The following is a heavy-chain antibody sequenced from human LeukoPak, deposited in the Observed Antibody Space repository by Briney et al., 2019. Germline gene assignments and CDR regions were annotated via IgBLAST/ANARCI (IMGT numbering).Heavy chain of an antibody. Sequence: GGSLRLSCAASGFTISSYSMNWVRQAPGKVLEWVSSISSSSSYIYYADSVKGRFTISRDNAKNSLYLQMNSLRAEDTAVYYCARDRLYCSSTSCPGDYWGKGTLVTVSS. CDR3: ARDRLYCSSTSCPGDY. CDR1: GFTISSYS. D-gene: IGHD2-2*01. CDR2: ISSSSSYI. J-gene: IGHJ4*02. V-gene: IGHV3-21*01.